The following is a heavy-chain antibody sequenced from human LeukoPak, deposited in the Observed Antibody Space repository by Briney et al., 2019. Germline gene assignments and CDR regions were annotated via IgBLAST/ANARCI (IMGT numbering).Heavy chain of an antibody. CDR1: VGSVSSGSYY. CDR3: ARDRGGIVGATHWFDP. V-gene: IGHV4-61*01. J-gene: IGHJ5*02. Sequence: SETLSLTCTVSVGSVSSGSYYWSWIRQPPGKGLEWIGYIYYSGSTNYNPSLKSRVTISVDTSKNQFSLKLSSVTAADTAVYYCARDRGGIVGATHWFDPWGQGTLVTVSS. D-gene: IGHD1-26*01. CDR2: IYYSGST.